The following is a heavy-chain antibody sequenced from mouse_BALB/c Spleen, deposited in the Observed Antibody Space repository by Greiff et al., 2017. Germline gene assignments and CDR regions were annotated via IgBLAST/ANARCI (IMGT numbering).Heavy chain of an antibody. CDR2: ISYSGST. V-gene: IGHV3-2*02. J-gene: IGHJ4*01. CDR1: GYSITSDYA. CDR3: ANGSAMDY. Sequence: EVKLMESGPGLVKPSQSLSLTCTVTGYSITSDYAWNWIRQFPGNKLEWMGYISYSGSTSYNPSLKSRISITRDTSKNQFFLHLNSVTTEDTATYYCANGSAMDYWGQGTSVTVSS. D-gene: IGHD4-1*01.